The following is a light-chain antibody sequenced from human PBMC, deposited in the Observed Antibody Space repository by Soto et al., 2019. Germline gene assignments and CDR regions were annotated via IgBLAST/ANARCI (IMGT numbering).Light chain of an antibody. J-gene: IGLJ3*02. CDR2: SND. V-gene: IGLV1-47*02. Sequence: QSVLTQPPSASGTPGQRITISCSGNSFNIGSNFVYWYQQLPGTAPKLLIYSNDQRPSGIPDRFSGSKSGTSASLAISGLGSEDEADYYCTTWDDTLSGRVLGGGTQLTVL. CDR3: TTWDDTLSGRV. CDR1: SFNIGSNF.